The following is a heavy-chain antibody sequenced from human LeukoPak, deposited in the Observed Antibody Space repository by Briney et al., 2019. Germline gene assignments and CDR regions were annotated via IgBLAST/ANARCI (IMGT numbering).Heavy chain of an antibody. CDR3: AKAGGYCSGGSCYYFQH. CDR1: GFTFSSYG. V-gene: IGHV3-30*02. Sequence: GGSLRLSCAASGFTFSSYGMHWVRQAPGKGLEWVAFIRYDGSNKYYADSVKGRFTISRDNSKNTLYLQMNSLRAEDTAVYYCAKAGGYCSGGSCYYFQHWGQGTLVTVSS. J-gene: IGHJ1*01. CDR2: IRYDGSNK. D-gene: IGHD2-15*01.